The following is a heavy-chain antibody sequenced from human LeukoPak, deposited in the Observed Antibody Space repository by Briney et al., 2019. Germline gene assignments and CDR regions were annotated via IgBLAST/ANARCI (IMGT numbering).Heavy chain of an antibody. D-gene: IGHD2-2*01. CDR3: AKDIYSSSHDY. CDR1: GFTFSSYD. V-gene: IGHV3-30*18. Sequence: PGGSLRLSCAASGFTFSSYDMHWVRQAPGKGLEWVAVISYDGSNKDYADSVEGRFTISRDSSKNTLYLQMNSLRAEDTAVYYCAKDIYSSSHDYWGQGTLVTVSS. CDR2: ISYDGSNK. J-gene: IGHJ4*02.